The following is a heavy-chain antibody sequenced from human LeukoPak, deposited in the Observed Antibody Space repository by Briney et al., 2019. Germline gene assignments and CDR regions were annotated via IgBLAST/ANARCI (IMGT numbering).Heavy chain of an antibody. CDR3: AELGITMIGGV. CDR2: ISSSGSTI. D-gene: IGHD3-10*02. J-gene: IGHJ6*04. Sequence: GGSLRLSCAASGFTFSSYEMNWVRQAPGKGLEWVSYISSSGSTICYTDSVKGRFTISRDNAKNSLYLQMNSLRAEDTAVYYCAELGITMIGGVWGKGTTVTISS. CDR1: GFTFSSYE. V-gene: IGHV3-48*03.